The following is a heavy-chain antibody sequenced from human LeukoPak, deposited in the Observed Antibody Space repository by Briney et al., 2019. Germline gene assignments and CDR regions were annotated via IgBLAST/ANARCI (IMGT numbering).Heavy chain of an antibody. D-gene: IGHD3-10*01. V-gene: IGHV3-30*02. CDR1: GFTFSSYG. Sequence: GGSLRLSCAASGFTFSSYGMHWVRQAPGKGLEWVAFIRYDGSNKYYADSVKGRFTISRDNSKNTLYLQMNSLRAEDTAVYYCAKATMVRGVMDAYYYYYMDVWGKGTTVTISS. CDR2: IRYDGSNK. CDR3: AKATMVRGVMDAYYYYYMDV. J-gene: IGHJ6*03.